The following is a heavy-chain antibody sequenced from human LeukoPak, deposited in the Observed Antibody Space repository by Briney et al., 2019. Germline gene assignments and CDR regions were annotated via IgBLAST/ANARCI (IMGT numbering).Heavy chain of an antibody. CDR1: GFTFSSYW. CDR3: ARSPIAAAGTAFDS. V-gene: IGHV3-66*01. D-gene: IGHD6-13*01. J-gene: IGHJ4*02. CDR2: IYSGGST. Sequence: GGSLRLSCAASGFTFSSYWMSWVRQAPGKGLEWVSVIYSGGSTYYADSVKGRFTISRDNSKNTLYLQMNSLRAEDTAVYYCARSPIAAAGTAFDSWGQGTLVTVSS.